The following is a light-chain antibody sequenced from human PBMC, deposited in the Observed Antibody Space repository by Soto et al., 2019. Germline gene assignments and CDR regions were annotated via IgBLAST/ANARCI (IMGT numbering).Light chain of an antibody. J-gene: IGKJ5*01. Sequence: EIVVTQSPATLSVSKGERATLSCRASQSVSSNLACYQQKPGQAPRLLINGASTRATGIPARFSGSGSGTEFTLPISSLQSEDFAVHYCQQDNNCLPITSCQGTRPEIK. CDR2: GAS. CDR1: QSVSSN. CDR3: QQDNNCLPIT. V-gene: IGKV3-15*01.